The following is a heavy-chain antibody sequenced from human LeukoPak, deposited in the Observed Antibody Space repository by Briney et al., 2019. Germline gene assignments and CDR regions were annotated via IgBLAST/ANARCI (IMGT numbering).Heavy chain of an antibody. D-gene: IGHD6-25*01. CDR3: VSGGDWAFGWYFDV. Sequence: SQTLSLTCALSGDSVSSNSGSWSWIRQSPSRGPEWLGRIYYRSRWHYEYAVSVQNRISISPDTTKNQFSLQLNSMSPDDSAVYYCVSGGDWAFGWYFDVWGRGALVTVSS. CDR2: IYYRSRWHY. CDR1: GDSVSSNSGS. J-gene: IGHJ2*01. V-gene: IGHV6-1*01.